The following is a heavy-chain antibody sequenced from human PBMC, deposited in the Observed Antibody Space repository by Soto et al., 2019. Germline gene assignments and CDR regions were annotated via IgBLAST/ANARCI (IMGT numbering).Heavy chain of an antibody. CDR1: GFTFSDYY. V-gene: IGHV3-11*05. J-gene: IGHJ4*02. Sequence: QVQLVESGGGLVKPGGSLRLSCAASGFTFSDYYMSWIRQAPGKGLEWVSYISSSSSYTNYADSVKGRFTISRDNAKNSLYLQMNSLRAEDAAVYYCATGQYYYDSSGYYYSWGQGTLVTVSS. CDR3: ATGQYYYDSSGYYYS. D-gene: IGHD3-22*01. CDR2: ISSSSSYT.